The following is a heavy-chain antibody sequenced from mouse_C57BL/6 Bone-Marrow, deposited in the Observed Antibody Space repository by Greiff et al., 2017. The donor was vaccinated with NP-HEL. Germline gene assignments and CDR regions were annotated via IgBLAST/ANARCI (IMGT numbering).Heavy chain of an antibody. D-gene: IGHD2-3*01. CDR1: GYTFTCYW. Sequence: QVQLQQPGAELVMPGASVKLSCKASGYTFTCYWMHWVKQRPGQGLEWIGEIDPSDSYTNYNQKFKGKSTLTVDKSSSTAYMQLSSRTSEDSAVYYCAREGYDGAYAMDYWGQGTSVTVAS. J-gene: IGHJ4*01. CDR2: IDPSDSYT. V-gene: IGHV1-69*01. CDR3: AREGYDGAYAMDY.